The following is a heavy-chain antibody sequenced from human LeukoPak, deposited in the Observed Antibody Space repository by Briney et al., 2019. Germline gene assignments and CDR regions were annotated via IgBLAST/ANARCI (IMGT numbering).Heavy chain of an antibody. V-gene: IGHV4-4*02. J-gene: IGHJ4*02. CDR2: IYHSGST. CDR3: AREYTLYRSGWFLDY. Sequence: PSGTLSLTCAVSGDSISSSQWWSWVRQPPGKGLEWIGEIYHSGSTNYNPSLKSRVTISVDRSKNQFSLKLNSVTAADTAVYYCAREYTLYRSGWFLDYWGQGTVVTVSS. D-gene: IGHD6-19*01. CDR1: GDSISSSQW.